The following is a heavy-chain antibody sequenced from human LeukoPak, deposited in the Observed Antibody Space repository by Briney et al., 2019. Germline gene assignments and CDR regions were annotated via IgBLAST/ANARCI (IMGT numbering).Heavy chain of an antibody. J-gene: IGHJ4*02. CDR1: GGSISSTNW. CDR3: AREGGPYRPLDY. V-gene: IGHV4-4*02. CDR2: VHLDGKT. Sequence: PSETLSLICGVSGGSISSTNWWTWVRQPPGKGLEWIGEVHLDGKTSYNPSLQSRVTMSVDFSENHISLKLTSVTAADTAVYYCAREGGPYRPLDYSGQGTLVTVSS.